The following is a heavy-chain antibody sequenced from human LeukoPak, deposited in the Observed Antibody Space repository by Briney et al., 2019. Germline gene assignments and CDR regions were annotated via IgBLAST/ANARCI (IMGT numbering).Heavy chain of an antibody. J-gene: IGHJ4*02. CDR3: ARDPFGSGRGDY. D-gene: IGHD3-10*01. CDR1: GYTFTSYY. Sequence: ASVKVSCKASGYTFTSYYIHWVRQAPGQGLEWMGIIYPSGGSTTYAQKFQGRVTMTRDTSISTAYMELSRLRSDDTAVYYCARDPFGSGRGDYWGQGTLVTVSS. CDR2: IYPSGGST. V-gene: IGHV1-46*01.